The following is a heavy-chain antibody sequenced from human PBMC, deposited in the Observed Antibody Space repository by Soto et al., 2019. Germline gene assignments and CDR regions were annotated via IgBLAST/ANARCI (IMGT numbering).Heavy chain of an antibody. Sequence: PGGSLILSCAASGFTFDAYAMHWVRQAPGKGLEWVSGISWNSGSIGYADSVKGRFTISRDNAKNSLYLQMNSLRAEDTALYYCARLYYDILTGSPGWFDPWGQGTLVIVSS. CDR1: GFTFDAYA. CDR3: ARLYYDILTGSPGWFDP. D-gene: IGHD3-9*01. CDR2: ISWNSGSI. J-gene: IGHJ5*02. V-gene: IGHV3-9*01.